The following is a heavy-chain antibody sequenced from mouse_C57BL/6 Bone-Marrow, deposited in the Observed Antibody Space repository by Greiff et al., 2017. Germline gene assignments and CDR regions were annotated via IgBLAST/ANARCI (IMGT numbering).Heavy chain of an antibody. D-gene: IGHD2-5*01. J-gene: IGHJ3*01. V-gene: IGHV1-64*01. CDR3: ARSGGDSNYFFAY. Sequence: QVQLQQPGAELVKPGASVKLSCKASGYTFTSYWMHWVKQRPGQGLEWIGMIHPNSGSTNYNEKFKSKATLTVDKSSSTAYMQLSSLTSEDSAVXYCARSGGDSNYFFAYWGQGTLVTVSA. CDR2: IHPNSGST. CDR1: GYTFTSYW.